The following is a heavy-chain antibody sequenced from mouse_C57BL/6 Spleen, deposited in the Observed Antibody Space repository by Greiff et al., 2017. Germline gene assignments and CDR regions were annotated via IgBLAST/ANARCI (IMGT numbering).Heavy chain of an antibody. CDR2: IDPSDSYT. Sequence: QVQLQQPGAELVRPGTSVKLSCKASGYTFTSYWMHWVKQRPGQGLEWIGVIDPSDSYTNYNQKFKGKATLNVDTSSSTAYMQLSSLTSEDSAVYYCAREDSFDVWGTGTTVTVSS. V-gene: IGHV1-59*01. CDR3: AREDSFDV. CDR1: GYTFTSYW. J-gene: IGHJ1*03.